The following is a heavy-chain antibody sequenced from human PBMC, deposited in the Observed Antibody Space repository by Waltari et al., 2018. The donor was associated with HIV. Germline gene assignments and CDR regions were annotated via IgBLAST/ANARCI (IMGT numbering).Heavy chain of an antibody. CDR2: IPYDGSNK. V-gene: IGHV3-30*02. J-gene: IGHJ6*02. Sequence: QVQLVESGGGVVQPGGSLRLSCAASGFTFSDYGMHWVRQAPGKGLEWVAFIPYDGSNKYYTDSVQGRFTISRVNSKNTLHLQMNSLRTEDTAVYYCAKVKVELRRGYYYGMDVWGQGTTVTVSS. D-gene: IGHD1-7*01. CDR1: GFTFSDYG. CDR3: AKVKVELRRGYYYGMDV.